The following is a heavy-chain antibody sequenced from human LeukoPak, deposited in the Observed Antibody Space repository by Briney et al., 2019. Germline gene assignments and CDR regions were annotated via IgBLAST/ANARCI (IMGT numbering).Heavy chain of an antibody. Sequence: AGGSLRLSCAASGFTFSSFAMSWVRQAPXXXLEWVSGISWNSGSIGYADSVKGRFTISRDNAKNSLYLQMNSLRAEDTALYYCAKDRMWFGELFHAFDIWGQGTMVTVSS. CDR2: ISWNSGSI. J-gene: IGHJ3*02. CDR3: AKDRMWFGELFHAFDI. CDR1: GFTFSSFA. V-gene: IGHV3-9*01. D-gene: IGHD3-10*01.